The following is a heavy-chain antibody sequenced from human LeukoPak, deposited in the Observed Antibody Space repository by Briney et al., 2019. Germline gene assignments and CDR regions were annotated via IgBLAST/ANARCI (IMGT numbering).Heavy chain of an antibody. CDR1: GFTVSINY. D-gene: IGHD3-10*01. CDR2: IYNVGST. J-gene: IGHJ4*02. V-gene: IGHV3-66*01. Sequence: PGGSLRLSCAASGFTVSINYMSWVREAPGKGLEWVSVIYNVGSTFYADSVKGRFTISRDNSKNTLFLQMNSLRAEDTAVYYCVNSVMVRGVIRPYWGQGTLVTVSS. CDR3: VNSVMVRGVIRPY.